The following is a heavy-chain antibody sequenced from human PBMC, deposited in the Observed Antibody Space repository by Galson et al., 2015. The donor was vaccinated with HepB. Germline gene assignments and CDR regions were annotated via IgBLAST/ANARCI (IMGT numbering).Heavy chain of an antibody. D-gene: IGHD6-19*01. CDR2: ISNTRTYT. J-gene: IGHJ6*02. V-gene: IGHV3-11*06. Sequence: SLRLSCAASGFTFNDYYMNWIRQAPGKGLEWVSYISNTRTYTSYADSVKGRVTISRDNAKNSLYLQMNSLRVEDTAVYYCARTYSSGWNFYQYGMDVWGQGTTVTVSS. CDR1: GFTFNDYY. CDR3: ARTYSSGWNFYQYGMDV.